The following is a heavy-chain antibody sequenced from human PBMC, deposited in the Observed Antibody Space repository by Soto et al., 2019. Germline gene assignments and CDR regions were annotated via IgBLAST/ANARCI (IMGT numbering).Heavy chain of an antibody. CDR2: IYHSGST. V-gene: IGHV4-30-2*01. D-gene: IGHD1-1*01. CDR1: GGSISSGGYS. J-gene: IGHJ5*02. Sequence: QLQLQESGSGLVKPSQTLSLTCAVSGGSISSGGYSWNWIRQPLGKGLEWIGYIYHSGSTYYNPSLTSRVTISVDKSKNPFSLKLTSVTAADTAVYYCARDQLEGNWFDPWGQGTLVTVSS. CDR3: ARDQLEGNWFDP.